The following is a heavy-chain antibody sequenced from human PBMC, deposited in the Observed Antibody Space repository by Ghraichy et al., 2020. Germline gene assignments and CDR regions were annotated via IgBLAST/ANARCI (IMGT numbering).Heavy chain of an antibody. D-gene: IGHD2-21*01. CDR1: GFTFSSYS. Sequence: GSLRLSCAASGFTFSSYSMNWVRQAPGKGLEWVSSISSSSSYIYYADSVKGRFTISRDNAKNSLYLQMNSLRAEDTAVYYCARELNCGGDCYRGGWGQGTLVTVSS. V-gene: IGHV3-21*01. CDR3: ARELNCGGDCYRGG. J-gene: IGHJ4*02. CDR2: ISSSSSYI.